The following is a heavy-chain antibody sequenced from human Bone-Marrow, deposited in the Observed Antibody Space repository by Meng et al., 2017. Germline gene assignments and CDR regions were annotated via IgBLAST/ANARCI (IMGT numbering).Heavy chain of an antibody. J-gene: IGHJ4*01. CDR3: SGHVDY. V-gene: IGHV3-15*01. CDR1: GFTFSNAW. Sequence: VQLVGSWGGFREPCGSLRLPCAAAGFTFSNAWMTWLRQAPGKGLEWIGRMKSNVDGGTVDYAAAVKGRFFISRDDSENTFYLQMNSLKTEDTAVYYCSGHVDYWGHGTLVTVSS. CDR2: MKSNVDGGTV.